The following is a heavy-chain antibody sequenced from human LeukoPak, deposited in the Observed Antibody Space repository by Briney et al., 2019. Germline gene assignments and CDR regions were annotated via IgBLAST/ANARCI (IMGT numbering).Heavy chain of an antibody. J-gene: IGHJ4*02. CDR2: IYSGGST. CDR3: AKVGSVGSYGPFDY. Sequence: GGSLRLSCAASGFTVSSNYMSWVRQAPGKGLEWVSVIYSGGSTYYADSVKGRFTISRDNSKNTLYLRMNSLRAEDTAVYYCAKVGSVGSYGPFDYWGQGTLVTVSS. V-gene: IGHV3-53*01. CDR1: GFTVSSNY. D-gene: IGHD1-26*01.